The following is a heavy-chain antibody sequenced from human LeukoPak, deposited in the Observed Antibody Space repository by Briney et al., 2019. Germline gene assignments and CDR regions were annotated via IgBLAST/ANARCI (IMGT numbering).Heavy chain of an antibody. CDR3: ARVSPPYYDSSGYYL. D-gene: IGHD3-22*01. CDR2: INHSGST. Sequence: PSETLSLTCAVYGGSFSGYYWSWIRQPPGKGLEWIGEINHSGSTNYNPSLKSRVTISVDTSKNQFSLKLSSVTAADTAVYYCARVSPPYYDSSGYYLWSQGTLVTVSS. CDR1: GGSFSGYY. V-gene: IGHV4-34*01. J-gene: IGHJ4*02.